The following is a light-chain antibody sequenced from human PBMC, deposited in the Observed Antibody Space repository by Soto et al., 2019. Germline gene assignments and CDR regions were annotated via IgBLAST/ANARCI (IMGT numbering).Light chain of an antibody. CDR2: KIS. CDR1: QTVTGW. CDR3: LQYYRYPFT. Sequence: DVRMTQSPSTLSASVGDRVTITCRASQTVTGWVAWHQQKPGKSPNLLIYKISSLQGGVPARFNGSGSRTEFTLTISSLQPDDFATYFCLQYYRYPFTFRQGTKVETK. V-gene: IGKV1-5*01. J-gene: IGKJ2*01.